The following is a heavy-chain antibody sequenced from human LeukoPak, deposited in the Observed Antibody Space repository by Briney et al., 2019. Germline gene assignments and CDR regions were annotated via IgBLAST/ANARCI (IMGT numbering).Heavy chain of an antibody. CDR3: AKGESQPKYYFDY. V-gene: IGHV3-23*01. Sequence: PGGSLRLSCAASGFSFSSYAMSWVRRAPGKGLEWVSSISGSSNTYYADSVKGRFTISRDNSKNTLYLQMNSLRAEDTAVYYCAKGESQPKYYFDYWGQGTLVTVSS. CDR1: GFSFSSYA. J-gene: IGHJ4*02. D-gene: IGHD2-2*01. CDR2: ISGSSNT.